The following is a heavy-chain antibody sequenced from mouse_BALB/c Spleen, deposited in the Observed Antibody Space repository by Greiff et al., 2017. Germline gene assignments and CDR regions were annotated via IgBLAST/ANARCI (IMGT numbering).Heavy chain of an antibody. CDR3: ARGDGYDVGAY. V-gene: IGHV14-3*02. CDR1: GFNIKDTY. Sequence: EVQLQQSGAELVKPGASVKLSCTASGFNIKDTYMHWVKQRPEQGLEWIGRIDPANGNTKYDPKFQGKATITADTSSNTAYLQLSSLTSEDTAVYYCARGDGYDVGAYWGQGTLVTVSA. J-gene: IGHJ3*01. CDR2: IDPANGNT. D-gene: IGHD2-2*01.